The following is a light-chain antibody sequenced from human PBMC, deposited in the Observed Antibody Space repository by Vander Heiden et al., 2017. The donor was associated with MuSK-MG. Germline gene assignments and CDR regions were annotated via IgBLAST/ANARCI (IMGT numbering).Light chain of an antibody. CDR2: AAS. Sequence: DIQMTQSPSSLSASVGDRVTITCRASQSISSYLNWYQQKPGKAPKLLTYAASSLQSGVPSRFSGSGSGPDFTLTISSLQPEDFATYYCQQSYSTPTTFGGGTKVEIK. J-gene: IGKJ4*01. CDR1: QSISSY. CDR3: QQSYSTPTT. V-gene: IGKV1-39*01.